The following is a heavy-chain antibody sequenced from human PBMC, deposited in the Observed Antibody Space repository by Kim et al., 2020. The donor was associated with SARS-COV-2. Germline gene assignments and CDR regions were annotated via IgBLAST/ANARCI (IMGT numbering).Heavy chain of an antibody. CDR3: ARDGYSGYDFDY. D-gene: IGHD5-12*01. V-gene: IGHV3-7*03. J-gene: IGHJ4*02. Sequence: YYVDSVKGRFTISRDNAKNSLYLQMNSLRAEDTAVYYCARDGYSGYDFDYWGQGTLVTVSS.